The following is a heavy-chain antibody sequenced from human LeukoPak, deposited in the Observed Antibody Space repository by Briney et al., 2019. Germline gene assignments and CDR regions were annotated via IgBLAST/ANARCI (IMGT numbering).Heavy chain of an antibody. J-gene: IGHJ4*02. CDR1: GFTFSSYA. CDR2: ISGSGGST. CDR3: AKDRPLYSGSQHFDY. Sequence: PGGSLRLSCAASGFTFSSYAMSWVRQTPGKGLEWVSAISGSGGSTYYADPVKGRFTISRDNSKNTLYLQMNSLRAEDTAVYYCAKDRPLYSGSQHFDYWGQGTLVTVSS. V-gene: IGHV3-23*01. D-gene: IGHD1-26*01.